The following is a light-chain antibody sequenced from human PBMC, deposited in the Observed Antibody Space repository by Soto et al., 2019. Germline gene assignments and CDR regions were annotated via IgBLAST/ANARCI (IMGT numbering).Light chain of an antibody. CDR2: LNSDGSH. CDR3: QTWGTGIQV. CDR1: SGHSNYA. Sequence: QLVLTQSPSASASLGASVKLTCTLSSGHSNYAIAWQQQQPEKGPRYLMKLNSDGSHSKGDGIPDRFSGSSSGAGRYLTISSLQSEDEADYYCQTWGTGIQVFGGGTKLTVL. V-gene: IGLV4-69*02. J-gene: IGLJ2*01.